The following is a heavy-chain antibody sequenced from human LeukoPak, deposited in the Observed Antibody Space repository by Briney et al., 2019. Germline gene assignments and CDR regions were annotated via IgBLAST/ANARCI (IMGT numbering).Heavy chain of an antibody. D-gene: IGHD3-22*01. CDR2: ISSSSSYI. J-gene: IGHJ3*02. CDR1: GFTFSSYS. Sequence: PGGSLRLSCAASGFTFSSYSMNWVRQAPGKGLEWVSSISSSSSYIYYADSVKGRFTISRDNAKSSLYLQMNSLRAEDTAVYYCANSGDSSGYYYVGAFDIWGQGTMVTVSS. CDR3: ANSGDSSGYYYVGAFDI. V-gene: IGHV3-21*01.